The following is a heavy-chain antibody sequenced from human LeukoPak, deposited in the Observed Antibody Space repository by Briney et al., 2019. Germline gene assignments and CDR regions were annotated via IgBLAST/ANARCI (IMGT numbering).Heavy chain of an antibody. CDR1: GGSFSGYY. CDR3: ARGRTEIGVTGWYDY. J-gene: IGHJ4*02. Sequence: SETLSLTCAVYGGSFSGYYWSWIRQPPGKGLEWIGEINHSGSTNYNPSLKSRVTLSVDLSKNHFSLNLTSVSAADTAVYYCARGRTEIGVTGWYDYWGRGALVSVSS. V-gene: IGHV4-34*01. D-gene: IGHD6-19*01. CDR2: INHSGST.